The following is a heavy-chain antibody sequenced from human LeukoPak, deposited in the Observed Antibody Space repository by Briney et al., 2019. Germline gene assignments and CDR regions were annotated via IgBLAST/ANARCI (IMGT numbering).Heavy chain of an antibody. J-gene: IGHJ4*02. CDR1: GFNFDDYA. CDR2: NSWDGGST. V-gene: IGHV3-43D*03. Sequence: GGSLTLPCTASGFNFDDYAMHWLRQPPPKGLDWVSLNSWDGGSTYYAASVKGRFTISRDNSKNSVYLQINILSAEGTALYYFAKGTSSLHEVGYWGQGTRVSVPS. CDR3: AKGTSSLHEVGY. D-gene: IGHD6-13*01.